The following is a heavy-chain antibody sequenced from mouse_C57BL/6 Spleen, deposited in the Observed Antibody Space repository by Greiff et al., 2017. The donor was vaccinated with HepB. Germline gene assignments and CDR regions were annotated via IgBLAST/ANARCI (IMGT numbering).Heavy chain of an antibody. Sequence: QVQLKESGAELARPGASVKMSCKASGYTFTSYTMHWVKQRPGQGLEWIGYINPSSGYTKYNQKFKDKATLTADKSSSTAYMQLSSLTSEESAVYYCARPHYGSSYGWFAYWGQGTLVTVSA. CDR3: ARPHYGSSYGWFAY. J-gene: IGHJ3*01. V-gene: IGHV1-4*01. D-gene: IGHD1-1*01. CDR1: GYTFTSYT. CDR2: INPSSGYT.